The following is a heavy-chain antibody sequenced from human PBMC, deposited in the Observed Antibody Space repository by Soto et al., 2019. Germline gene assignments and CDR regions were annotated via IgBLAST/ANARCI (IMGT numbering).Heavy chain of an antibody. J-gene: IGHJ5*02. CDR1: GYTFTSYD. Sequence: ASVKVSCKASGYTFTSYDINWVRQATGQGLEWMGWMNPNSGNTGYAQKFQGRVTMTRNTSISTAYMELSSLRSEDTAVYYCARGAEAVAGTNWFDPWGQGTLVTVSS. CDR3: ARGAEAVAGTNWFDP. D-gene: IGHD6-19*01. V-gene: IGHV1-8*01. CDR2: MNPNSGNT.